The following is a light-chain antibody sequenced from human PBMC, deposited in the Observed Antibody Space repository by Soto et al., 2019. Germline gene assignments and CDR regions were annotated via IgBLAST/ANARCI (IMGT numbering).Light chain of an antibody. CDR1: SSSIGSNS. CDR2: GNN. V-gene: IGLV1-44*01. J-gene: IGLJ1*01. CDR3: AAWDDSLNGHV. Sequence: QSVLTQPPSASGTPGQRVTISCSGSSSSIGSNSVNWYQQLPRTAPKLLIFGNNQLPSGVPDRFSGSKSGTSASLAISGLQSEDEADYYCAAWDDSLNGHVFGTGTKLTVL.